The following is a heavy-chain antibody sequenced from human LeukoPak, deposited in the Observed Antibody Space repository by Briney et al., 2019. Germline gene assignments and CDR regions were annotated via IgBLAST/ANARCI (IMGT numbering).Heavy chain of an antibody. J-gene: IGHJ4*02. D-gene: IGHD3-3*01. Sequence: SETLSLTCTASGASISSYYWTWIRQSPGKGLEWIGDVYYTGSTNYSPSLKSRVTMSVDMFNIQFSLKLRSVTAADTAVYYCASASYSDFGSDEDAPLQFDFWGQGTLVTVSS. CDR3: ASASYSDFGSDEDAPLQFDF. CDR1: GASISSYY. V-gene: IGHV4-59*01. CDR2: VYYTGST.